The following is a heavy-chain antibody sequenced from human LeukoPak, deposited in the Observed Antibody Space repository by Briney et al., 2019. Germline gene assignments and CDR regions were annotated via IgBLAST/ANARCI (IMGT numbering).Heavy chain of an antibody. CDR2: INPNSGDT. Sequence: ASVKVSCKASGYTFTDYYLHWVRQAPEQGLEWMGRINPNSGDTNYAQRSQGRVTMTRDTSISTAYMELRRLTSDDTAVYYCARDRGTTYASDIWGQGTMVTVSS. V-gene: IGHV1-2*06. CDR1: GYTFTDYY. CDR3: ARDRGTTYASDI. D-gene: IGHD4-17*01. J-gene: IGHJ3*02.